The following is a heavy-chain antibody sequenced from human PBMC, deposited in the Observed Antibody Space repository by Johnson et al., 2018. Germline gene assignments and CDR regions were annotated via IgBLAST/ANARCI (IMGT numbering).Heavy chain of an antibody. CDR1: GFTFSSHG. V-gene: IGHV3-23*01. J-gene: IGHJ3*02. Sequence: EVQLLESGGGVVQPGRSLRLSCAASGFTFSSHGMHWVRQVPGKGLEWVSAISGSGGSTYYADSVKGRFTISRDNSKNTLYLQMNSLRAEDTAVYYCAKGRHWNYRDAFDIGGQGTMVTVSS. CDR2: ISGSGGST. CDR3: AKGRHWNYRDAFDI. D-gene: IGHD1-7*01.